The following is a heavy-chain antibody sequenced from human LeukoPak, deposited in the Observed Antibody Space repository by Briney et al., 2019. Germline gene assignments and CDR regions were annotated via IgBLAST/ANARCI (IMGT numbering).Heavy chain of an antibody. Sequence: GGSLILSCAASGFTFSSHGMNWVRQAPGKGLEWVSSISSSSSYIYYADSVKGRFTISRDNAKNSLYLQMNSLRAADTAVYYCARIDSSDWYLGRYYFDYWGQGTLVTVSS. CDR3: ARIDSSDWYLGRYYFDY. V-gene: IGHV3-21*01. J-gene: IGHJ4*02. CDR1: GFTFSSHG. CDR2: ISSSSSYI. D-gene: IGHD6-19*01.